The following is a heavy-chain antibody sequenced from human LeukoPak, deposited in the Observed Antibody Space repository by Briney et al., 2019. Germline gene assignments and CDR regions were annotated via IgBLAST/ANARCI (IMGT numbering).Heavy chain of an antibody. CDR2: INAGNGNT. CDR1: GYTFTSYA. V-gene: IGHV1-3*01. CDR3: ARGPNQYSGSYRKPNSWFDP. Sequence: GASVNVSCKASGYTFTSYAMHWVRQAPGQRLEWMGWINAGNGNTKYSQKFQGRVTITRDTSASTAYMELSSLRSEDTAVYYCARGPNQYSGSYRKPNSWFDPWGQGTLVTVSS. J-gene: IGHJ5*02. D-gene: IGHD1-26*01.